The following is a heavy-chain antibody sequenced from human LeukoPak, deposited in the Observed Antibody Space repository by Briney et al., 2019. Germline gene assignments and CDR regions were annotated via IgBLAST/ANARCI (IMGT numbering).Heavy chain of an antibody. CDR2: MNPNSGST. Sequence: GASVKVSCKASGYTFTNYDFNWMRQATGQGLEWMGWMNPNSGSTGYAQKFQGRVTMTRDTSISTAYMELSSLRSEDTAVYYCATDSEGGGNYGDYFDFWGQGTLVTVSS. D-gene: IGHD1-26*01. J-gene: IGHJ4*02. CDR3: ATDSEGGGNYGDYFDF. V-gene: IGHV1-8*01. CDR1: GYTFTNYD.